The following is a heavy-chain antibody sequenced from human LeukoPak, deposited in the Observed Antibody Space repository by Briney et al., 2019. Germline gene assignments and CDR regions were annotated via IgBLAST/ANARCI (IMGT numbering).Heavy chain of an antibody. CDR1: GYTFTSYD. D-gene: IGHD6-6*01. CDR3: ARADSARDYYYYGMDV. Sequence: GASVKVSCKASGYTFTSYDINWVRQAAGQGLEWMGWMNPNSGNTGYAQKFQGRVTMTRNTSISTAYMELSSLRSEDTAVYYCARADSARDYYYYGMDVWGQGTTVTVSS. CDR2: MNPNSGNT. V-gene: IGHV1-8*01. J-gene: IGHJ6*02.